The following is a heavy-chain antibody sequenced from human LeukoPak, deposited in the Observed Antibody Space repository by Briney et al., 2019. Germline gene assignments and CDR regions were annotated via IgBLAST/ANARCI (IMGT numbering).Heavy chain of an antibody. CDR2: IHYSGSA. CDR1: SGFIISSDYY. V-gene: IGHV4-39*01. J-gene: IGHJ4*02. CDR3: ARRPRSGYYLDY. Sequence: SETLSLTCTVSSGFIISSDYYWGWLRPSPGKGLEWIGSIHYSGSAYYSPSLKSRVAISIDPSKNQFSLKLSSVTAADTAVYFCARRPRSGYYLDYWGQGTVVTVSS. D-gene: IGHD3-22*01.